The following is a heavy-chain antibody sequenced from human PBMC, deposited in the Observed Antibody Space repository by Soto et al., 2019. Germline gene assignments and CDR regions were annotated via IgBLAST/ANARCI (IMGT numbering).Heavy chain of an antibody. CDR1: GGSINSGGYY. J-gene: IGHJ4*02. CDR3: ARGYRQSGYSSSWVFDY. Sequence: QVQLQXSXPXLXXPXXXLXLIXTVSGGSINSGGYYWNWIRQHPGKGLEWIGYIFYSGSTYYNPFLRSRVTISADTSENQFSLNLSSVTAADTAVYFCARGYRQSGYSSSWVFDYWGQGTLVNVSS. CDR2: IFYSGST. D-gene: IGHD6-13*01. V-gene: IGHV4-31*02.